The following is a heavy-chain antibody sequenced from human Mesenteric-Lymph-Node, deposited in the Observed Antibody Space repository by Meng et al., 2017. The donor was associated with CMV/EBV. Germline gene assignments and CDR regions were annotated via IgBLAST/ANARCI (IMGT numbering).Heavy chain of an antibody. V-gene: IGHV3-23*01. CDR3: ARVICSSTSCYTWYFDY. CDR2: ISGSGGNT. J-gene: IGHJ4*02. CDR1: GFPFSTYA. D-gene: IGHD2-2*02. Sequence: GGSLRLSCAASGFPFSTYAMGWVRQAPGKGLEWVSAISGSGGNTYYADSVKGRFTISRDNSKNTLYLQMNSLRAEDTAVYYCARVICSSTSCYTWYFDYWGQGTLVTVSS.